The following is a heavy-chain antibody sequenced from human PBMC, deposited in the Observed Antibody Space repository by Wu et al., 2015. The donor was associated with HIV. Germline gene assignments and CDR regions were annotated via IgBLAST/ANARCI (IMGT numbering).Heavy chain of an antibody. CDR1: GGTFSPFG. CDR3: ATPRRPGFSSAWPTYFDF. Sequence: QVQLVQSGAEVKKPGSSVKISCQASGGTFSPFGITWVRQAPGQGLEWMGGLIPVYGRAHSAQNFQGRVTITADESTSTAYMELRSLRSEDTGMYYCATPRRPGFSSAWPTYFDFWGQGTLITVSS. D-gene: IGHD6-19*01. J-gene: IGHJ4*02. CDR2: LIPVYGRA. V-gene: IGHV1-69*12.